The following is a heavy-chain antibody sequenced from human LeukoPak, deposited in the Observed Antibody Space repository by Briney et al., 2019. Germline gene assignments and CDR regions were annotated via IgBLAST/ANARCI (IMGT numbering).Heavy chain of an antibody. CDR3: ARGRYSYGSDAFDI. Sequence: ASVKVSCKASGYTFTGYYMHWVRQAPGQGLEWMGRINPNSGGTNYAQKFQGRVTMTRDTSISIAYMELSRLRSDDTAVYYCARGRYSYGSDAFDIWGQGTMVTVSS. CDR1: GYTFTGYY. J-gene: IGHJ3*02. V-gene: IGHV1-2*06. CDR2: INPNSGGT. D-gene: IGHD5-18*01.